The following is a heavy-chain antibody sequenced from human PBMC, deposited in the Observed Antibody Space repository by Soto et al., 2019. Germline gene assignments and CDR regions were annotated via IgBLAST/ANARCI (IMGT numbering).Heavy chain of an antibody. CDR1: GFSFNTYG. D-gene: IGHD5-18*01. CDR3: AKDIVKYTYGACDY. CDR2: ISYDGSNQ. V-gene: IGHV3-30*18. Sequence: QVQLVESGGAVVQPGKSLRLSCAASGFSFNTYGTYWVRQAPGKGLEWVAAISYDGSNQYHADSVKGRFTISRDNSKSTLYLQMNSLRVEDTAVYYCAKDIVKYTYGACDYWGQGALVTVSS. J-gene: IGHJ4*02.